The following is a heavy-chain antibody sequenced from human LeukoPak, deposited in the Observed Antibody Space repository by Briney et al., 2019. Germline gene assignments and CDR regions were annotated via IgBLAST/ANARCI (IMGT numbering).Heavy chain of an antibody. D-gene: IGHD4-11*01. J-gene: IGHJ4*02. CDR3: SGHMTSADY. CDR2: IKSKVHGGTT. V-gene: IGHV3-15*01. Sequence: GGSLRLSCAASGFTFNDAWMSWVRQAPGKGLEWVARIKSKVHGGTTDYAAPVNGRFTISRDDSQKKLYLQMNSLETEDTGVYYCSGHMTSADYWGQGTLVTVSS. CDR1: GFTFNDAW.